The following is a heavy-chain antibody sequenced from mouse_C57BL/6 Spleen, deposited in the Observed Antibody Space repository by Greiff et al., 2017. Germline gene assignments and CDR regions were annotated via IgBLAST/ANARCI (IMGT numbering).Heavy chain of an antibody. CDR2: ISSGSSTI. V-gene: IGHV5-17*01. D-gene: IGHD2-4*01. CDR3: ARGGLYDYDRFDY. J-gene: IGHJ2*01. CDR1: GFTFSDYG. Sequence: DVKLVESGGGLVKPGGSLKLSCAASGFTFSDYGMHWVRQAPEKGLEWVAYISSGSSTIYYADTVKGRFTISRDNAKNTLFLQMTSLRSEDTAMYYCARGGLYDYDRFDYWGQGTTLTVSS.